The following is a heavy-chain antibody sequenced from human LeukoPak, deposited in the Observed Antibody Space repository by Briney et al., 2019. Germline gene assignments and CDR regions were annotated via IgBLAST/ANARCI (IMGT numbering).Heavy chain of an antibody. V-gene: IGHV4-31*03. D-gene: IGHD3-22*01. J-gene: IGHJ4*02. CDR2: IHPSGML. CDR3: SRGLDSRKLGY. Sequence: SETLSLTCTVSGASFNSDDQYWNWIRQSPRKGLEWIGSIHPSGMLYNNPSLESRVTMSRDTSKNQFSLNLNSVAAADTAVYFCSRGLDSRKLGYWGQGILVTVSS. CDR1: GASFNSDDQY.